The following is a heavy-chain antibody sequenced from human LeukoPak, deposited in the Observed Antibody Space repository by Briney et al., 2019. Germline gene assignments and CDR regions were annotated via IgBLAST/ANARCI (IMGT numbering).Heavy chain of an antibody. CDR1: GFTFSNYG. CDR3: ARQADTAMLIWSFTDY. CDR2: ISYDGTNK. D-gene: IGHD5-18*01. Sequence: GGSLRLSCAASGFTFSNYGMHWVRQAPGKGLEWVAVISYDGTNKYFADSVKGRFTISRDNAKNSLYLQMNSLRAEDTALYYCARQADTAMLIWSFTDYWGQGTLVTVSS. V-gene: IGHV3-30*03. J-gene: IGHJ4*02.